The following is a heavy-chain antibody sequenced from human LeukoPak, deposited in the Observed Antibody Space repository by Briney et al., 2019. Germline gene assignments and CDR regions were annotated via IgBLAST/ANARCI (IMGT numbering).Heavy chain of an antibody. CDR2: IFHSGTT. CDR3: ARGYSATYGRFDP. Sequence: SQTLSLTCSVSGGSISSGGYWGWIRQRPGKGLEWLGYIFHSGTTNYNPSLKSRVMISVDTSKNQFSLKLTSVTAADTAVYFCARGYSATYGRFDPWGQGTLVTVSS. J-gene: IGHJ5*02. CDR1: GGSISSGGY. V-gene: IGHV4-31*03. D-gene: IGHD1-26*01.